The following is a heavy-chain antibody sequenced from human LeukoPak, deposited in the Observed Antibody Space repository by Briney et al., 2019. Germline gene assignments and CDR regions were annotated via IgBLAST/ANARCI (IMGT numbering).Heavy chain of an antibody. CDR3: AKDGGSYSWAAFDY. J-gene: IGHJ4*02. CDR1: GFTFSSYA. Sequence: HPGGSLRLSCAASGFTFSSYAMSWVRQAPGKGLEWVSAISGSGGSTYYADSVKGRFTISRDNSKNTLYLQVNSLRPEDTAIYYCAKDGGSYSWAAFDYWGQGTLVTVSS. V-gene: IGHV3-23*01. D-gene: IGHD1-26*01. CDR2: ISGSGGST.